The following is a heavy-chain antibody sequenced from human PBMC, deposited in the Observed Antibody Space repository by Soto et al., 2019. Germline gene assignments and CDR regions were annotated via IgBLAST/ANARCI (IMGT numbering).Heavy chain of an antibody. V-gene: IGHV3-73*02. CDR3: TRQGREANDY. CDR2: IRSKANSYAT. J-gene: IGHJ4*02. D-gene: IGHD1-26*01. CDR1: GFTFSGSA. Sequence: EVQLVESGGGLVQPGGSLKLSCAASGFTFSGSAMHWVRQASGKGLEWVGRIRSKANSYATAYAASVKGRFTISRDDSKNTAYLQMNSLKTEDTAVYYCTRQGREANDYCGQGTLVTVSS.